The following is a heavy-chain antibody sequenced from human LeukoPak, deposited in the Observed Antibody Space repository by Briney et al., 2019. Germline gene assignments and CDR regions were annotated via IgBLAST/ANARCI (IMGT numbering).Heavy chain of an antibody. J-gene: IGHJ4*02. Sequence: PGRSLRLSCAASGFTFSSYGMHWVRQAPGKGLEWVAFIWYDGSNKYYADSVKGRFTISRDNSKNTLYLQMNSLRAEDTAVYYCARARTTRGFDYWGQGTLVTVSS. V-gene: IGHV3-33*01. D-gene: IGHD4-17*01. CDR2: IWYDGSNK. CDR1: GFTFSSYG. CDR3: ARARTTRGFDY.